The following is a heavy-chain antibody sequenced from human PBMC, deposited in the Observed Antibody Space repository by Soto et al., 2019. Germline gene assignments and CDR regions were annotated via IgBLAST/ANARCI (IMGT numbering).Heavy chain of an antibody. D-gene: IGHD2-2*01. CDR2: ISYSGST. CDR3: ARAQPFEFHNWFDP. Sequence: QVQLQESGPGLVKTSETLFLTCTVTGASISSYYWSWIRQPPGKGLEWIGHISYSGSTNYNPSVMGRVTVSVDRSTNQLSLKLSSVTAADTAVYYCARAQPFEFHNWFDPWGQGTLVSVSS. V-gene: IGHV4-59*01. J-gene: IGHJ5*02. CDR1: GASISSYY.